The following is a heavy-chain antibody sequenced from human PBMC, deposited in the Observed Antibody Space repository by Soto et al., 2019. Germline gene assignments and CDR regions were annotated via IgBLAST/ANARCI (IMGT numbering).Heavy chain of an antibody. J-gene: IGHJ3*02. D-gene: IGHD2-2*01. Sequence: QVQLVQSGAEVKKPGSSVKVSCKAPGGTFSSYAISWVRQAPGQGLEWMGGIIPIFGTANYAQKFQGRVTISADEATSTAYMELSSLRSEDTAVYYCARVGQWYQRVGAFDIWGQGTMVTVSS. CDR3: ARVGQWYQRVGAFDI. CDR1: GGTFSSYA. CDR2: IIPIFGTA. V-gene: IGHV1-69*01.